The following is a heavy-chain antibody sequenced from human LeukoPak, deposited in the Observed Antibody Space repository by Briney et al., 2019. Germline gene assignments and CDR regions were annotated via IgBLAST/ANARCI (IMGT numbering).Heavy chain of an antibody. J-gene: IGHJ5*02. V-gene: IGHV4-59*01. CDR2: IYYSGST. D-gene: IGHD3-3*01. CDR3: ARAGEDYDFWSGYYQSEGRAWFDP. CDR1: GGSFSGYY. Sequence: SETLSLTCAVYGGSFSGYYWSWIRQRPGKGLEWIGYIYYSGSTNYNPSLKSRVTISVDTSKNQFSLKLSSVTAADTAVYYCARAGEDYDFWSGYYQSEGRAWFDPWGQGTLVTVSS.